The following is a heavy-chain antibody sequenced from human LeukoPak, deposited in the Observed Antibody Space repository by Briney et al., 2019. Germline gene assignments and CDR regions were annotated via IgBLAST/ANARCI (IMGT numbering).Heavy chain of an antibody. CDR2: IYPGASET. Sequence: GESLKISCKASGYSFTDYWIGWVRQMPGKGLEWMSIIYPGASETKYSPSFQGQVTISVGKSISTAYLHWDSLRASDTAMYYCARLIYGLYHFDSWGQGTLVTVSS. J-gene: IGHJ4*02. CDR1: GYSFTDYW. CDR3: ARLIYGLYHFDS. V-gene: IGHV5-51*01. D-gene: IGHD3-10*01.